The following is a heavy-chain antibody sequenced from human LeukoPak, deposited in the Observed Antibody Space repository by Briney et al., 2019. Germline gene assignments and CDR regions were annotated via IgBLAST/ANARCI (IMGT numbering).Heavy chain of an antibody. CDR3: ARSRGAGPGAYFDY. V-gene: IGHV3-11*03. CDR2: IRYACNYT. CDR1: GFSFADEY. D-gene: IGHD6-19*01. Sequence: PGGSLRLSCAVSGFSFADEYMSWIRQAPGQGLEWVSYIRYACNYTNYADSVEGRLTISRDNDENSLYLQMNSLRAEDTAVYYCARSRGAGPGAYFDYWGQGTLVAVTS. J-gene: IGHJ4*02.